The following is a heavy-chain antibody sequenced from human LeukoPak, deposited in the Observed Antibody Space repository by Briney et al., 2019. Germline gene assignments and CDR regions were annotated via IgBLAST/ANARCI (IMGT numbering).Heavy chain of an antibody. CDR3: ATQVNWGSRAVFDF. CDR1: GGSFSGYY. V-gene: IGHV4-34*01. J-gene: IGHJ4*02. Sequence: SETLSLTCAFYGGSFSGYYWSWIRQPPGKGLEWIGEIHHSGSTNYNPSLKSRVTISVDMSKNQFSLKLSSVTAADTAVYYCATQVNWGSRAVFDFWGQGALVTVSS. D-gene: IGHD7-27*01. CDR2: IHHSGST.